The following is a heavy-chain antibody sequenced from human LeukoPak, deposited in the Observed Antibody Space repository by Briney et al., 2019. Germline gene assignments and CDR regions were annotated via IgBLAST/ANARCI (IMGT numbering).Heavy chain of an antibody. V-gene: IGHV3-9*01. Sequence: GGSLRLSCAASGFPFSSYWMHWVRQAPGKGLEWVSGISWNSGSIGYADSVKGRFTISRDNAKNSLYLQMNSLRAEDTALYYCAKDKRAAFGAFDIWGQGTMVTVSS. J-gene: IGHJ3*02. CDR3: AKDKRAAFGAFDI. CDR2: ISWNSGSI. D-gene: IGHD3-3*02. CDR1: GFPFSSYW.